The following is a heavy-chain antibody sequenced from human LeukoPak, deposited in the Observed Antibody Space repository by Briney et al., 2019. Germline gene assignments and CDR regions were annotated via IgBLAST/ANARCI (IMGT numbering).Heavy chain of an antibody. J-gene: IGHJ4*02. CDR1: GFTFSNYA. Sequence: PGGSLRLSYAASGFTFSNYAMNWVRQAPGKGLEWVSTISGSGGSTYYAHSVKGRFTISRDNSKNTLYLQMNSLRAEDTAIYYCAKDGRSSSWFHWGQGTLVTVSS. D-gene: IGHD6-13*01. V-gene: IGHV3-23*01. CDR2: ISGSGGST. CDR3: AKDGRSSSWFH.